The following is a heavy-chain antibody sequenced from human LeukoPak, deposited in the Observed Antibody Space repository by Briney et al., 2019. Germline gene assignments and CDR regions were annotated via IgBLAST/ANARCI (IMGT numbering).Heavy chain of an antibody. CDR1: GYTFTGYY. V-gene: IGHV3-64*01. CDR3: ARDTCGCGSGWHLYWYFDL. D-gene: IGHD6-19*01. Sequence: ASVKVSCKASGYTFTGYYMHWVRQAPGKELEYVSAISSNGGSIHYANSVKGRFTISRDNSKNTLYLQMDSLRAEDMAVYYCARDTCGCGSGWHLYWYFDLWGRGTLVTVSS. J-gene: IGHJ2*01. CDR2: ISSNGGSI.